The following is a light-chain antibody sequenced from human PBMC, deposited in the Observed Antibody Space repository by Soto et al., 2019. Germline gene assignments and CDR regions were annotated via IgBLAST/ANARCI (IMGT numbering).Light chain of an antibody. CDR1: SSDVGGYNY. V-gene: IGLV2-14*01. J-gene: IGLJ2*01. CDR2: DVS. CDR3: SSYTSSSPGV. Sequence: QSVLTQPASVSGSPGQSITISCTGNSSDVGGYNYVSWYQQHPGKAPKLMIYDVSNRPSGVSNRFSGSKSGNTASLTISGLQAEDEADYYCSSYTSSSPGVFGGGTKLTVL.